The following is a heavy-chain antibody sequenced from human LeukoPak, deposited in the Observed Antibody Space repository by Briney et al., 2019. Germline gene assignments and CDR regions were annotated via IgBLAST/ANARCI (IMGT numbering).Heavy chain of an antibody. CDR3: ARDRDYVWGSYRYFDY. Sequence: GGSLRLSCAASGFTFSSYSMNWVRQAPGKGLEWVSFISSGRSYIYYADSVKGRFTISRDNAKNSLYLQMNSLRAEDTAVYYCARDRDYVWGSYRYFDYWGQGTLVTVSS. CDR1: GFTFSSYS. D-gene: IGHD3-16*02. J-gene: IGHJ4*02. CDR2: ISSGRSYI. V-gene: IGHV3-21*01.